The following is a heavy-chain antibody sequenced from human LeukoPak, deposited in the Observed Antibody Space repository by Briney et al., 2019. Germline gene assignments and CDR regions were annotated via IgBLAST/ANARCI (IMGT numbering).Heavy chain of an antibody. V-gene: IGHV3-15*01. D-gene: IGHD3-10*01. J-gene: IGHJ4*02. CDR3: TSVGFGPYYFDN. Sequence: WIRQPPGKGLEWVGRIKSKTDGGTTDYAAPVKGRFTISRDDSKNTLYLQMNSLKTEDTAVYYCTSVGFGPYYFDNWGQGTLVTVSS. CDR2: IKSKTDGGTT.